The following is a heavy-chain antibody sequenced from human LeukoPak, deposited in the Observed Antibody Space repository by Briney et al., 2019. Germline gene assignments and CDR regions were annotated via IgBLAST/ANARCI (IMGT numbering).Heavy chain of an antibody. CDR3: ARDPYGYSYGRDY. D-gene: IGHD5-18*01. Sequence: GGSLRLSCAASGFTFSTYGMHWVRQAPGKGLEWVAFIRYDGSNKYYADSVKGRFTVSRDNSKNTLYLQMKSLRAEDTAVYYCARDPYGYSYGRDYWGQGTLVTVSS. CDR2: IRYDGSNK. CDR1: GFTFSTYG. J-gene: IGHJ4*02. V-gene: IGHV3-30*02.